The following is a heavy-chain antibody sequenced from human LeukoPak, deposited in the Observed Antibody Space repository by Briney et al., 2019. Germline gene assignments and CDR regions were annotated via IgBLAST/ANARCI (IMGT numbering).Heavy chain of an antibody. CDR1: GYTFTSYD. D-gene: IGHD3-10*01. V-gene: IGHV1-8*01. J-gene: IGHJ6*03. CDR3: ARGSLPMVRGVRKHHMDV. Sequence: ASVKVSCKASGYTFTSYDINWVRQATGQGLEWMGWMNPNSGNTGYAQKFQGRVTMTRNTSISTAYMEPSSLRSEDTAVYYCARGSLPMVRGVRKHHMDVWGKGTTVTISS. CDR2: MNPNSGNT.